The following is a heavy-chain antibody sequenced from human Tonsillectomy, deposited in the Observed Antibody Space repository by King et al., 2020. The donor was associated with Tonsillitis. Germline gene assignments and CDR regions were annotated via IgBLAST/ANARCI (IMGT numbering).Heavy chain of an antibody. J-gene: IGHJ3*02. CDR3: ARAPSYLGYCSGGVCYSGAFDI. CDR2: ISAYNGNT. V-gene: IGHV1-18*04. CDR1: GYTFTSYG. Sequence: VQLVESGAEVKKPGASVKVSCKASGYTFTSYGIGWVRQAPGQGLEWMVWISAYNGNTNYAQKLQGRVTMTTDTSTSTAYMELRSLRSDDTAVYYCARAPSYLGYCSGGVCYSGAFDIWGQGTMVTVSS. D-gene: IGHD2-15*01.